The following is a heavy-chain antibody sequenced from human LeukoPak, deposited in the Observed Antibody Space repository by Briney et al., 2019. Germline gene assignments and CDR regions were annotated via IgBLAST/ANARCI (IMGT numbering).Heavy chain of an antibody. J-gene: IGHJ3*02. D-gene: IGHD3-3*01. CDR2: IKSKTDGGTT. Sequence: GGSLRLSCAASRFTFSNAWMSWVRQAPGKGLEWVGRIKSKTDGGTTDYAAPVKGRFTISRDDSKNTLYLQMNSLKTEDTAVYYCATREWLFRLDAFDIWGQGTMVPVSS. V-gene: IGHV3-15*01. CDR1: RFTFSNAW. CDR3: ATREWLFRLDAFDI.